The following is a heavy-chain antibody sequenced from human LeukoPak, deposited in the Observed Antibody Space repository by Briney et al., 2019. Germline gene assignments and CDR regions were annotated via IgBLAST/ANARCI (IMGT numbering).Heavy chain of an antibody. J-gene: IGHJ3*02. CDR2: MNPNSGNT. Sequence: GASVKVSCKASGYTFTSYDINWVRQATGQGLEWMGWMNPNSGNTGYAQKFQGRVTITRNTSISTAYMELSSLRSEDTAVYYCARGGYYGSGSYWNGCDIWGQGTMVTVSS. D-gene: IGHD3-10*01. V-gene: IGHV1-8*03. CDR1: GYTFTSYD. CDR3: ARGGYYGSGSYWNGCDI.